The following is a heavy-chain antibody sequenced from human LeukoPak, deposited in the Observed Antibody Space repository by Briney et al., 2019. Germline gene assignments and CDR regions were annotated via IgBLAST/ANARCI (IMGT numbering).Heavy chain of an antibody. CDR1: GFTFSSYS. V-gene: IGHV3-48*02. CDR3: ARHDYGGNSGDY. J-gene: IGHJ4*02. D-gene: IGHD4-23*01. Sequence: WGSLRLSCAASGFTFSSYSMNWVRQAPGKGLEWVSYIGTSSSTIYYADSVKGRFTISRDNAKNSLYLQMNSLRDEDTAVYYCARHDYGGNSGDYWGQGTLVTVSS. CDR2: IGTSSSTI.